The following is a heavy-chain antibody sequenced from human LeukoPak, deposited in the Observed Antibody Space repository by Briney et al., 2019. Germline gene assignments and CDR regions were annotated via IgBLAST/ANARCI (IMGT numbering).Heavy chain of an antibody. Sequence: PSETLSLTCTVSGGSISNYYWSWIRQPAGKGLEWIGRIYTSGSTNYNPSLKSRVTMSVDKSKNQFSLKLNSVTAADTAVYYCARTYYYDSSGYYTLEYYFDYWGQGTLVTVSS. CDR3: ARTYYYDSSGYYTLEYYFDY. CDR1: GGSISNYY. CDR2: IYTSGST. J-gene: IGHJ4*02. D-gene: IGHD3-22*01. V-gene: IGHV4-4*07.